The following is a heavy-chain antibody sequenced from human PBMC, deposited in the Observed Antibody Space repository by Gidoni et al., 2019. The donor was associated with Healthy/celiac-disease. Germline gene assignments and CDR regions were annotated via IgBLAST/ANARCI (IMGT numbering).Heavy chain of an antibody. CDR2: INSDGSST. J-gene: IGHJ6*02. CDR3: ARERSSGWSNYYYGMDV. Sequence: EVQLVESGGGLVQPGGSLRLSCAASGFPFSSYWMHWVRQAPGKGLVWVSRINSDGSSTSYADSVKGRFTISRDNAKNTLYLQMNSLRAEDTAVYYCARERSSGWSNYYYGMDVWGQGTTVTVSS. D-gene: IGHD6-19*01. CDR1: GFPFSSYW. V-gene: IGHV3-74*01.